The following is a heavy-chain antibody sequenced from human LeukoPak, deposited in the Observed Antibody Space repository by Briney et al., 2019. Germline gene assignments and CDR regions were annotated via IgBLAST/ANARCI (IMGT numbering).Heavy chain of an antibody. J-gene: IGHJ4*02. D-gene: IGHD6-13*01. Sequence: GGSLRLSCAASGFTFSSNWMHWVRQAPGKGLVWVSRIKGDGSSTSYADSVKGRFTISRDNAKNSLFLQMSSLRVEDTAVYYCARDLSSRDAYWGQGTPVTVSS. CDR3: ARDLSSRDAY. CDR2: IKGDGSST. V-gene: IGHV3-74*01. CDR1: GFTFSSNW.